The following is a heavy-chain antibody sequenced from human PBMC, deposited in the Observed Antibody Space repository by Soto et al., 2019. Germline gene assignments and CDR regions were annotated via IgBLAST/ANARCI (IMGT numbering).Heavy chain of an antibody. Sequence: QVQLQGSGPGLVKPSQTLSLTCSVSVVSLTSGTYSWSGIRQHPGKGLEWIGYIFYSGSTDYNPSLKSRVNISVDTSKNQFSLKLSSVTAADTAVYYCASTEDFFDYWGQGTLVTVSS. J-gene: IGHJ4*02. CDR2: IFYSGST. CDR3: ASTEDFFDY. V-gene: IGHV4-31*03. CDR1: VVSLTSGTYS.